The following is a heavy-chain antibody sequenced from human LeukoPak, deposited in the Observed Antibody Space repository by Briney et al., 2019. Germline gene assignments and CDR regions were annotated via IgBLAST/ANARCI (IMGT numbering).Heavy chain of an antibody. Sequence: ASVKVSCKASGYTFTSYYMHWVRQAPGQGLEWMGIINPSGGSTSYAQKFQGRVTMTRDTSTSTVYMELSSLRSEDTAVYYCARDLTRFVEYSSSIWDAPSRPPNDAFDIWGQGTMVTVSS. CDR1: GYTFTSYY. CDR2: INPSGGST. V-gene: IGHV1-46*01. D-gene: IGHD6-6*01. J-gene: IGHJ3*02. CDR3: ARDLTRFVEYSSSIWDAPSRPPNDAFDI.